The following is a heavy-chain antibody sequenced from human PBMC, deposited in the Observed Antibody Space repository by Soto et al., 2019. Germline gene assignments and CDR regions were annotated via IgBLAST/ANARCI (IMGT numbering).Heavy chain of an antibody. D-gene: IGHD3-22*01. J-gene: IGHJ3*01. V-gene: IGHV3-21*01. CDR1: GFSFSGYN. CDR2: SCGDSNYK. Sequence: GGSLRLSCVASGFSFSGYNMNWGRQAPGKGLEWGSSSCGDSNYKYYADSVQGRFTISRDNAKNSVYLQRNSLSAAAPAVSYCAAVVYFDSSGYGIWGKRTMVSVSS. CDR3: AAVVYFDSSGYGI.